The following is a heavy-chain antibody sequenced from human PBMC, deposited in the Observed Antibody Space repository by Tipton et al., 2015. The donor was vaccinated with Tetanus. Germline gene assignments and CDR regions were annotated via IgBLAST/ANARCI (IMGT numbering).Heavy chain of an antibody. J-gene: IGHJ4*02. V-gene: IGHV4-39*01. CDR1: GGSISSSSYY. D-gene: IGHD1-26*01. CDR3: ARHSYYRPFDY. CDR2: GYYSGST. Sequence: LRLSCTVSGGSISSSSYYWGWIRQPPGKGLEWIGTGYYSGSTYYNPSLKSRVTISVETSKNHFSLKLTSVTAADTAVYYCARHSYYRPFDYWGQGTLVTVSS.